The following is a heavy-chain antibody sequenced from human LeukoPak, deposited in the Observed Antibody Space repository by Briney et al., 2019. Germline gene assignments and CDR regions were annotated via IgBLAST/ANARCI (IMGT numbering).Heavy chain of an antibody. CDR2: ISSSSSTI. D-gene: IGHD3-10*01. J-gene: IGHJ4*02. Sequence: GGSLRLSCAASGFTFSSYSMNWVRQAPGKGLEWVSYISSSSSTIYYADSVKGRFTISRDNAKNSLYLQMNSLRAKDTAVYYCAREATMVRGVPDYWGQGTLVTVSS. V-gene: IGHV3-48*01. CDR3: AREATMVRGVPDY. CDR1: GFTFSSYS.